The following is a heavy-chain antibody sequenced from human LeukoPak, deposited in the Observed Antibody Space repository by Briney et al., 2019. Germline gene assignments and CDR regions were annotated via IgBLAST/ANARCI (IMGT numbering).Heavy chain of an antibody. CDR1: GFIFDDYA. CDR2: ISWNSIGI. CDR3: ANSRDGYNIDY. J-gene: IGHJ4*02. V-gene: IGHV3-9*01. Sequence: GGSLRLSCAASGFIFDDYAMHWVRQAPGKGLEWVSGISWNSIGIGYADPVKGRFTISRDNAKNSLYLQMNSLRSEDTALYYCANSRDGYNIDYWGQGTLVTVSS. D-gene: IGHD5-24*01.